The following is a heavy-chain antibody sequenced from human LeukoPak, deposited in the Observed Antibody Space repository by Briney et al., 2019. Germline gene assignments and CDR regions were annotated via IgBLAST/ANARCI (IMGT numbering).Heavy chain of an antibody. CDR3: ARHERGDATVTIVGPIDY. CDR2: IYYSGST. Sequence: PSETLSLTCTVSGGSISSYYWSWVRQPPGKGLEWIGYIYYSGSTYYNPSLKSRVTVSVDTSKNQFSLKLSSVTAADTAVYYCARHERGDATVTIVGPIDYWGQGTLVTVSS. D-gene: IGHD4-17*01. J-gene: IGHJ4*02. CDR1: GGSISSYY. V-gene: IGHV4-59*04.